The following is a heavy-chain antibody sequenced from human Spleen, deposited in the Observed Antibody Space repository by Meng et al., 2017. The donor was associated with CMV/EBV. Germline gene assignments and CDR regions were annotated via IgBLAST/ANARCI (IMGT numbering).Heavy chain of an antibody. J-gene: IGHJ4*02. CDR1: EGKYRRNG. D-gene: IGHD6-19*01. Sequence: KANEGKYRRNGRSWVRKGKGQGVEWKGGKRKRKERGRYEKKCKERIKLTADKSKTTVYMKLSGLRPDDTAIYYCARDAVARGDDWGLGTLVTVSS. V-gene: IGHV1-69*06. CDR2: KRKRKERG. CDR3: ARDAVARGDD.